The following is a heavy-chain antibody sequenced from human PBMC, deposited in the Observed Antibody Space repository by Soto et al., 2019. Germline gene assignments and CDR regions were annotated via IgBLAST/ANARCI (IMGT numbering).Heavy chain of an antibody. CDR2: IWYDGSNK. V-gene: IGHV3-33*01. CDR1: GFTFSTYG. D-gene: IGHD6-19*01. Sequence: QAHLVESGGGVVQPGRSLRLSCAASGFTFSTYGMHWVRQAPGKGLEWVAIIWYDGSNKYYADSVKGRFTISRDDSTNTLYLQMNSLRVEDTAVYFCARDASAYDGGWYPRGFDPWCQGTLVTVSS. J-gene: IGHJ5*02. CDR3: ARDASAYDGGWYPRGFDP.